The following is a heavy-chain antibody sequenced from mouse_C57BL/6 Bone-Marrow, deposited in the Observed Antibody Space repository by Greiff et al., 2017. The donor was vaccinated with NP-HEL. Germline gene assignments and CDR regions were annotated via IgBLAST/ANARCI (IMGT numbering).Heavy chain of an antibody. Sequence: VQLKESGGGLVKPGGSLKLSCAASGFTFSSYAMSWVRQTPEKRLEWVATISDGGSYTYYPDNVKGRFTISRDNAKNNLYLQMSHLKSEDTAMYYCARRAWVAYGGQGTLVTVSA. J-gene: IGHJ3*01. CDR2: ISDGGSYT. CDR3: ARRAWVAY. V-gene: IGHV5-4*01. CDR1: GFTFSSYA.